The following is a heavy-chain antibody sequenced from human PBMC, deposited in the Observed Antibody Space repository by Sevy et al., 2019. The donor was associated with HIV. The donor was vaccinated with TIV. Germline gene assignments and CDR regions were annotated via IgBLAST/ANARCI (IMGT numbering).Heavy chain of an antibody. J-gene: IGHJ6*02. CDR2: IIPIFGTA. CDR3: ASDKGVAIFGVVNYYYYGMDV. Sequence: ASVKVSCKASGGTFSSYAISWVRQAPGQGLEWMGGIIPIFGTANYAQKFQGRVTITADESTSTAYMELSSLRSEDTAVYYCASDKGVAIFGVVNYYYYGMDVWGQGTTVTVSS. CDR1: GGTFSSYA. V-gene: IGHV1-69*13. D-gene: IGHD3-3*01.